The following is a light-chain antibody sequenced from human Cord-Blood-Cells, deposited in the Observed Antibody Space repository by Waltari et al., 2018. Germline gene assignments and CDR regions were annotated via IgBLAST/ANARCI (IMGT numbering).Light chain of an antibody. J-gene: IGKJ5*01. CDR3: QQYNNWPSIT. CDR2: GAS. CDR1: QSVSSN. V-gene: IGKV3-15*01. Sequence: EIVMTKSPATMSVSQGDRATLSCRASQSVSSNLAWYQQKPGQAPRLLIYGASTRATGIPARFSGSGSGTEFTLTISSLQSEDFAVYYCQQYNNWPSITFGQGTRLEIK.